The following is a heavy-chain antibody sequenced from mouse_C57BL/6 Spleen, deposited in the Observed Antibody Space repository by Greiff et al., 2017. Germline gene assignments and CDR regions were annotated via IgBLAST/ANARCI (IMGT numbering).Heavy chain of an antibody. Sequence: EVKLEESVAELVRPGASVKLSCTASGFNIKNTYMHWVKQRPEQGLEWIGRIDPANGNTKYAPKFQGKATITADTSSNTAYLQLSSLTSEDTAIYYCARGYDGYNYAMDYWGQGTSVTVSS. CDR1: GFNIKNTY. V-gene: IGHV14-3*01. J-gene: IGHJ4*01. CDR2: IDPANGNT. CDR3: ARGYDGYNYAMDY. D-gene: IGHD2-3*01.